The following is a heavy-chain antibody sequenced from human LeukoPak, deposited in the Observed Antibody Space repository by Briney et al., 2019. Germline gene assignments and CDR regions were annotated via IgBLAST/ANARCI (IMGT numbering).Heavy chain of an antibody. Sequence: GGSLRLSCAASGFTFTSFAMSWVRQAPGKGLEWVAAISGSGDATYYADSVQGRFTVSRDHSRTTLSLQMNSLRAEDTAVYYCAKESYSGATYQYYFDFWGQGTLVTVSS. D-gene: IGHD4-23*01. CDR1: GFTFTSFA. J-gene: IGHJ4*02. CDR3: AKESYSGATYQYYFDF. CDR2: ISGSGDAT. V-gene: IGHV3-23*01.